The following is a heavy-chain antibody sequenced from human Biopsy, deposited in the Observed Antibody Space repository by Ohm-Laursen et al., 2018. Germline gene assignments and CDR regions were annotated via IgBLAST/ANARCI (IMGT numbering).Heavy chain of an antibody. Sequence: SQTLSLTCSVSGGSINSGGHFWGWVRQSPGKGLEWIGYIYDNGDTYYNPSLMSLVSISADTSKNHFSLRLRSVTPADTAMYYCARDRGFYSDRTVPGYFDLWGRGTLVTVSS. J-gene: IGHJ2*01. CDR1: GGSINSGGHF. CDR2: IYDNGDT. CDR3: ARDRGFYSDRTVPGYFDL. D-gene: IGHD3-22*01. V-gene: IGHV4-31*01.